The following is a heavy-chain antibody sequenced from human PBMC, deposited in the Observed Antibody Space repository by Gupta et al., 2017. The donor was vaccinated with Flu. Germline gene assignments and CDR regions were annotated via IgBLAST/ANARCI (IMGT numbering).Heavy chain of an antibody. CDR3: TTVQQPNPKPYYFDY. J-gene: IGHJ4*02. CDR1: GFTFSNAW. CDR2: IKSKTDGGTT. V-gene: IGHV3-15*01. Sequence: EVQLVESGGGLVKPGGSLRLSCAASGFTFSNAWMSWVRQAPGKELEWVGRIKSKTDGGTTDYAEPVKGRFTISRDDSKNTLYLQMNSLKTEDTAVYYCTTVQQPNPKPYYFDYWGQGTLVTVSS. D-gene: IGHD6-13*01.